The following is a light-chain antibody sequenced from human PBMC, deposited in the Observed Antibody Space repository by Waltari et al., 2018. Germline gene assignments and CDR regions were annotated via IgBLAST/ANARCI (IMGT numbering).Light chain of an antibody. CDR1: QNISIY. CDR3: QQSYRTPELT. Sequence: DIQMTQSPSSLSASVGDRVNITCRASQNISIYLNWYQQKPGKAPKVMIYGASSLQNGVPSRFSGSGSGTDFTLTIGSLQPEDFAIYYCQQSYRTPELTFGGGTRVEI. V-gene: IGKV1-39*01. J-gene: IGKJ4*01. CDR2: GAS.